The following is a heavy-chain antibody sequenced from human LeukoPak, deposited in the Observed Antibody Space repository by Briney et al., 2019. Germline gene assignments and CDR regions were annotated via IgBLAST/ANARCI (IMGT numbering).Heavy chain of an antibody. D-gene: IGHD6-19*01. V-gene: IGHV3-48*03. CDR3: ARRGSGWYPGY. CDR1: GFTFSSYE. CDR2: ISSSGSTI. Sequence: GGSLRLSCAASGFTFSSYEMNWVRQAPGKGLEWVSYISSSGSTIYYADSVKGRFTISRDNAKNSLYLQVDSLRAEDTAVYYCARRGSGWYPGYWGQGTLVTVSS. J-gene: IGHJ4*02.